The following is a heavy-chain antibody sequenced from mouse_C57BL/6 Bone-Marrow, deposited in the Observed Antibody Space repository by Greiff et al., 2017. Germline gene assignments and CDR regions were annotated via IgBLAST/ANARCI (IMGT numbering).Heavy chain of an antibody. J-gene: IGHJ3*01. V-gene: IGHV1-80*01. D-gene: IGHD4-1*01. CDR3: ASEADWGFAY. Sequence: VQLQQSGPELVKPWPSVSISCKASGYAFTSYCMNWVKQRPGKGLEWIGLIYPGDGDTNYNGKFTGKATLTTDNSSSTSYIPLSSLTTEDSAVYYGASEADWGFAYWGQGTLLTVSA. CDR1: GYAFTSYC. CDR2: IYPGDGDT.